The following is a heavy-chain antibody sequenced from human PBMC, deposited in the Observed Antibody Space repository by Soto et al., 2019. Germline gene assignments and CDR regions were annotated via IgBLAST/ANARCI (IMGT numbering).Heavy chain of an antibody. V-gene: IGHV1-2*04. Sequence: ASVKVSCKASGYTFTGYYMHWVRQAPGQGLEWMGWINPNSGGTNYAQKFQGWVTMTRDTSISTAYIELSRLRSDDTAVYYCARDKTTIFGVVIAPNTVSYGMDVWGQGTTVTVSS. D-gene: IGHD3-3*01. CDR1: GYTFTGYY. CDR2: INPNSGGT. J-gene: IGHJ6*02. CDR3: ARDKTTIFGVVIAPNTVSYGMDV.